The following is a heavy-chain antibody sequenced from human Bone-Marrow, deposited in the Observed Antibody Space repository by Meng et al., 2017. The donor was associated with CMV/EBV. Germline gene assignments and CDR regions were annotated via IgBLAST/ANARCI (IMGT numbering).Heavy chain of an antibody. Sequence: GGSLRLSCAASGFNFNAYSMNWVRQAPGKGLEWVSSISSSSDYIYNADSVKGRFTISRDNARNSLYLQMNSLRVEDTALYYCVRDRDIVGAPAPYNWFDHWGQGTRVTVSS. CDR3: VRDRDIVGAPAPYNWFDH. CDR2: ISSSSDYI. J-gene: IGHJ5*02. CDR1: GFNFNAYS. V-gene: IGHV3-21*01. D-gene: IGHD2-2*01.